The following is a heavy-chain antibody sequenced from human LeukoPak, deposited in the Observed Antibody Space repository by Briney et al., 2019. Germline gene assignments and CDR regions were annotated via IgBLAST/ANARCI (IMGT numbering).Heavy chain of an antibody. J-gene: IGHJ4*02. CDR2: INPSAGST. Sequence: ASVKVSCKASGYTFSDYYVHWVRQAPGQGLEWMGWINPSAGSTSYAQKFQGRVTMTRDTSTSTVYMELSSLRSEDTAVYYCARKGDIAVAGLVLDHWGQGTLVTVSS. V-gene: IGHV1-46*01. CDR1: GYTFSDYY. CDR3: ARKGDIAVAGLVLDH. D-gene: IGHD6-19*01.